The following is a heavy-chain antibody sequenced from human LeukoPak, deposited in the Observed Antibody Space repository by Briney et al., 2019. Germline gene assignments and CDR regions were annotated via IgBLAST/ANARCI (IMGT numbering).Heavy chain of an antibody. CDR1: GFTFSSHW. CDR3: ATSTSLLA. CDR2: ISPSGRTI. D-gene: IGHD3-3*02. Sequence: QPGGSLRLSCAGSGFTFSSHWMYWVRQAPGKGLDWVSYISPSGRTIYYSDSVKGRFTISRDNAKNSLYLQMNSLRAEDTAVYYCATSTSLLAWGQGTLVTVSS. V-gene: IGHV3-48*04. J-gene: IGHJ4*02.